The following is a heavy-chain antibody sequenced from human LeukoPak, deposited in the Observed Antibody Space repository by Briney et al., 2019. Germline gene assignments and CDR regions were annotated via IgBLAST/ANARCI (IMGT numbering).Heavy chain of an antibody. CDR1: GGTFSSYA. D-gene: IGHD1-14*01. CDR3: ARVKELNNAELFNYYYYYMDV. V-gene: IGHV1-69*13. J-gene: IGHJ6*03. Sequence: GASVKVSCKASGGTFSSYAISWVRQAPGQGLEWMGGIIPIFGTANYAQKFQGRVTITADESTSTAYMELSSLRSEDTAVYYCARVKELNNAELFNYYYYYMDVWGKGTTVTVSS. CDR2: IIPIFGTA.